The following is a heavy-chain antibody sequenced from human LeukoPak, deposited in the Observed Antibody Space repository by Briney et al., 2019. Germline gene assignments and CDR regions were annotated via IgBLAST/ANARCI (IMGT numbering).Heavy chain of an antibody. CDR3: ARVGTATFDY. D-gene: IGHD1-26*01. CDR1: GGSISSGDYY. CDR2: IHYSGNT. V-gene: IGHV4-30-4*01. Sequence: SETLSLTCTVSGGSISSGDYYWSWIRQPPGKGRERIGYIHYSGNTYYNPSLKSRVTMSMDTSKNQFSLKLSSVTAADTALYYCARVGTATFDYWGQGTLVTVSS. J-gene: IGHJ4*02.